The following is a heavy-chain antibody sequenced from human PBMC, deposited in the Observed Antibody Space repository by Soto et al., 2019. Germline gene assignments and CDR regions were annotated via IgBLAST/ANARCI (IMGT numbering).Heavy chain of an antibody. CDR1: GYRFTSYW. J-gene: IGHJ4*02. CDR3: ARHEGPEMAAIPGVY. D-gene: IGHD2-21*02. Sequence: PGESLKISCKGSGYRFTSYWIGWVRQMHGKGLEWMGIILPDDSDTKYSPSFQGHVTISADKSINTAYLQWSSLKATDTGIYYCARHEGPEMAAIPGVYWGQGTLVTVSS. V-gene: IGHV5-51*01. CDR2: ILPDDSDT.